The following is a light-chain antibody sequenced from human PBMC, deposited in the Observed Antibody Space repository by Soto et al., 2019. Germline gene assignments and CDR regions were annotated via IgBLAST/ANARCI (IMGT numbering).Light chain of an antibody. V-gene: IGLV2-14*01. Sequence: QSVLTQPASVSGSPGQSITISCTGTSSDVGGYNYVSWYQQHPGKAPKLMIYDVRNRPSGVSNRFSGSKSVNTASLTISWLQAEDEADSYCSSYTTLSTYVFGTVTKVTVL. J-gene: IGLJ1*01. CDR1: SSDVGGYNY. CDR2: DVR. CDR3: SSYTTLSTYV.